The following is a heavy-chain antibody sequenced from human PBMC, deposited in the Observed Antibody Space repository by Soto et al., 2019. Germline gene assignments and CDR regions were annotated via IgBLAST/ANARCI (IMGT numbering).Heavy chain of an antibody. CDR2: IKSKTDGGTT. D-gene: IGHD2-2*01. J-gene: IGHJ4*02. Sequence: GGSLRLSCAASGFTFSNAWMSWVRQAPGKGLEWVGRIKSKTDGGTTDYAAPVKGRFTISRDDSKNTLYLQMNSLKTEDTAVYYCTTDTEIVVVPAATYYFDYWGQGTLVTVSS. V-gene: IGHV3-15*01. CDR1: GFTFSNAW. CDR3: TTDTEIVVVPAATYYFDY.